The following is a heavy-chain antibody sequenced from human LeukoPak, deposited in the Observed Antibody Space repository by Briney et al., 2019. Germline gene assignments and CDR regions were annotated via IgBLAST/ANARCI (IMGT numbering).Heavy chain of an antibody. CDR2: IYYSGTT. Sequence: PSQTLSLTCNVSGGSISSGSYYWSWIRQFPGKGLEWIGYIYYSGTTYYNPSLKSRVIISVDTSKNQFSLNLSSVTAADTAVYYCARADTSGTDFDNWGRGTLVTVSS. J-gene: IGHJ4*02. CDR3: ARADTSGTDFDN. CDR1: GGSISSGSYY. V-gene: IGHV4-31*03. D-gene: IGHD3-22*01.